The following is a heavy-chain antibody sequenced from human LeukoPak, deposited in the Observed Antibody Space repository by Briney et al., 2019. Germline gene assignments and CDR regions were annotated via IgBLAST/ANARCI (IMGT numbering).Heavy chain of an antibody. J-gene: IGHJ5*02. D-gene: IGHD3-9*01. CDR3: AKEPLRYFAEGLLDP. CDR2: ISGSGGST. V-gene: IGHV3-23*01. CDR1: GFTFSSYA. Sequence: PGGSLRLSCAASGFTFSSYAMSWVRQAPGKGLERVSAISGSGGSTYYADSVRGRFTISRDNSKNTLYLQMNSLRAEDTAVYYCAKEPLRYFAEGLLDPWGQGTLVTVSS.